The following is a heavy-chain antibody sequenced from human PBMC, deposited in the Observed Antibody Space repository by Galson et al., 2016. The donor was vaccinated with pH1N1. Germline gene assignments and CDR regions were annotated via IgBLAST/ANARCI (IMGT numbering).Heavy chain of an antibody. Sequence: QSGAEVKKPGESLRISCKGSGNSFTSSWISWVRQMPGKGLEWMGMIDPNDSNTKYSPSFQGRVTLSSDRSISTAYLQWSSLKASDTAIYFCARHSGDRGSWFELWGQGTLVTVSS. CDR2: IDPNDSNT. CDR3: ARHSGDRGSWFEL. J-gene: IGHJ5*02. CDR1: GNSFTSSW. V-gene: IGHV5-10-1*01. D-gene: IGHD3-16*01.